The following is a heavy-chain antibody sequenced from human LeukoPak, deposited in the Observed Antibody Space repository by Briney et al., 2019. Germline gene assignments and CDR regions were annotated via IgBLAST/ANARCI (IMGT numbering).Heavy chain of an antibody. CDR2: ISGSGGST. V-gene: IGHV3-23*01. D-gene: IGHD3-3*01. Sequence: PGGSLRLSCAASGFTFSSYAMSWVRQAPGKGLEWVSAISGSGGSTYYADSVKGRFTISRDNSKNTLYLQMNSLRAEDTAVYYCAKFLLYTIFGLTAPDYWGQGTLVTVSS. J-gene: IGHJ4*02. CDR1: GFTFSSYA. CDR3: AKFLLYTIFGLTAPDY.